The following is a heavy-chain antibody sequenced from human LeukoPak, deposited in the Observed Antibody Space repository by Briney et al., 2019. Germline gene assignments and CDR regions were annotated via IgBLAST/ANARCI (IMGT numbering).Heavy chain of an antibody. J-gene: IGHJ4*02. D-gene: IGHD6-13*01. CDR2: FSSSGDNA. V-gene: IGHV3-23*01. Sequence: SPFSSSGDNAYYADSVRGRFTISRDKSKNTVSLQMNSLRAEDTAVYYCARSDGIAAAGPFDYWGQGTLVTVSS. CDR3: ARSDGIAAAGPFDY.